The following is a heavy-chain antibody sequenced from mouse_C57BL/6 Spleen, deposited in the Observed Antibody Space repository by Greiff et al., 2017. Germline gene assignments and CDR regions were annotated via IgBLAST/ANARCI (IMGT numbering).Heavy chain of an antibody. D-gene: IGHD4-1*01. Sequence: EVILVESEGGLVQPGSSMKLSCTASGFTFSDYYMAWVRQVPEKGLEWVANINYDGSSTYYLDSLKSRFIISRDNAKNILYLQMSSLKSEDTATYYCARDMGRLYYFDYWGQGTTLTVSS. J-gene: IGHJ2*01. CDR2: INYDGSST. CDR3: ARDMGRLYYFDY. CDR1: GFTFSDYY. V-gene: IGHV5-16*01.